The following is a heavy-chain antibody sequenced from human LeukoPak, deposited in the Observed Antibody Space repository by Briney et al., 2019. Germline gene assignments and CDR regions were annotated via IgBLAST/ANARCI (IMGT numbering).Heavy chain of an antibody. CDR2: IYPGDSDT. J-gene: IGHJ4*02. D-gene: IGHD5-18*01. CDR3: ARHGPRIQLWPGVKRRPSAYFDY. CDR1: GYSFTSYW. V-gene: IGHV5-51*01. Sequence: GESLKISCKGSGYSFTSYWTGWVRQMPGKGLEWMGIIYPGDSDTRYSPSFQGQVTISADKSISTAYLQWSSLKASDTAMYYCARHGPRIQLWPGVKRRPSAYFDYWGQGTLVTVSS.